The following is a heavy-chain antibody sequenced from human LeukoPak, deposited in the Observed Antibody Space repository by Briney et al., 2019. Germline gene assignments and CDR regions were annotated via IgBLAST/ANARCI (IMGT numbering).Heavy chain of an antibody. CDR1: GFTFDDYA. J-gene: IGHJ4*02. CDR2: ISWNSGSI. V-gene: IGHV3-9*01. Sequence: PGRSLRLSCAASGFTFDDYAMHWVRQAPGKGLEWVSGISWNSGSIGYADSVKGRFTISRDNAKNSLYLQMNSLRAEDTALYCCAKARGDDILTGYHDWGQGTLVTVSS. D-gene: IGHD3-9*01. CDR3: AKARGDDILTGYHD.